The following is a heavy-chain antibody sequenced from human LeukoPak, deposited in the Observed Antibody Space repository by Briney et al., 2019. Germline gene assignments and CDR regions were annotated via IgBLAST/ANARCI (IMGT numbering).Heavy chain of an antibody. J-gene: IGHJ3*02. CDR2: ITDSDSKT. D-gene: IGHD6-13*01. V-gene: IGHV3-23*01. Sequence: SGGSLRLSCAASGFTFSNYAMSWVRQAPRKGLEWVSGITDSDSKTHYADSVKGRFTISRDNSKSILYLQVSSLRADDTAVYYCAKAFREYGSSSYVSFDIWGQGTMVSVSS. CDR1: GFTFSNYA. CDR3: AKAFREYGSSSYVSFDI.